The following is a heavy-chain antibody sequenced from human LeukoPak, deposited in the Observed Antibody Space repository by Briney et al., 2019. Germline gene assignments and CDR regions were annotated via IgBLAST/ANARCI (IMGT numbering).Heavy chain of an antibody. CDR1: GDTFTEYA. CDR3: ARGRWSSSGWYYFDY. J-gene: IGHJ4*02. D-gene: IGHD6-19*01. CDR2: INAGNGAT. Sequence: ASVKVSCKASGDTFTEYAMHWVRQAPGQRLEWMGWINAGNGATKYSQKLQGRFTITRDTSASTAYMALSSLTSEDTTIYYCARGRWSSSGWYYFDYWGQGTQVTVSS. V-gene: IGHV1-3*01.